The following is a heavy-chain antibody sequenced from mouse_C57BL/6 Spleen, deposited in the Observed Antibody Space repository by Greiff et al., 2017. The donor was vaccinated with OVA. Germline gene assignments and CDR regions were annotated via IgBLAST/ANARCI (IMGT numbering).Heavy chain of an antibody. D-gene: IGHD1-1*01. Sequence: VHLVESGAELVKPGASVKISCKASGYAFSSYWMNWVKQRPGKGLEWIGQIYPGDGDTNYNGKFKGKATLTADKSSSTAYMQLSSLTSEDSAVYFCARSDYYYFDYWGQGTTLTVSS. CDR1: GYAFSSYW. CDR3: ARSDYYYFDY. CDR2: IYPGDGDT. J-gene: IGHJ2*01. V-gene: IGHV1-80*01.